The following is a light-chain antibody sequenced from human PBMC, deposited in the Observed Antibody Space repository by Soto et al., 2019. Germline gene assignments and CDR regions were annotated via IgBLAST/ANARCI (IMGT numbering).Light chain of an antibody. CDR1: SSDVGGYKY. V-gene: IGLV2-14*01. Sequence: QSALTQPASVSASPGQSITISCTGTSSDVGGYKYVSWYQQHPGKAPKLMIYEVSNRPSGVSNRFSGSKSGNTASLTISGLQAEDEADYYCSSYTSSSTRVFGTWTKLTVL. CDR3: SSYTSSSTRV. J-gene: IGLJ1*01. CDR2: EVS.